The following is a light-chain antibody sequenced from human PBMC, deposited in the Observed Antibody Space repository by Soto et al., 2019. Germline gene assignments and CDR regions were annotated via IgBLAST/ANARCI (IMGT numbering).Light chain of an antibody. CDR3: QQVKSYPVT. J-gene: IGKJ4*01. CDR1: QGISSY. CDR2: SAS. V-gene: IGKV1-9*01. Sequence: DIQLTQSPSFLSTSVGDRVTITCRASQGISSYLAWYQQNPGKAPKLLIYSASTLQSGVPSRFSGSGSGTEFTLTISSLQPEDFATYYCQQVKSYPVTFGGGAKVDI.